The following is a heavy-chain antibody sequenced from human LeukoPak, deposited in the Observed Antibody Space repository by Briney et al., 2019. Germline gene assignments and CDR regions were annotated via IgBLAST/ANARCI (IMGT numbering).Heavy chain of an antibody. J-gene: IGHJ4*02. CDR3: ARGNEGVTVDY. CDR2: ISSSSSYI. CDR1: GFTFSSYS. V-gene: IGHV3-21*01. D-gene: IGHD2-21*02. Sequence: KAGGSLRLSCAASGFTFSSYSMNWVRQAPGKGLGWVSSISSSSSYIYYADSVKGRFTISRDNAKNSLYLQMNSLRAEDTAVYYCARGNEGVTVDYWGQGTLVTVSS.